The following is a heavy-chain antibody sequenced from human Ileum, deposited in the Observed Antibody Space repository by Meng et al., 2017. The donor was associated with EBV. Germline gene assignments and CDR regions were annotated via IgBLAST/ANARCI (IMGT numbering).Heavy chain of an antibody. D-gene: IGHD2-8*01. CDR1: GESIISNYW. Sequence: QGEPTASGPGPVKPSGTRSLPCAVSGESIISNYWWSWVRQPPGKGLEWIGEIYYNTNTNYNPSLKGRVTMSADTSQNQFSLTLSSVTAADTAVYFCARKFSVVGSTDGWFDPWGQGTLVTVSS. CDR3: ARKFSVVGSTDGWFDP. V-gene: IGHV4-4*02. J-gene: IGHJ5*02. CDR2: IYYNTNT.